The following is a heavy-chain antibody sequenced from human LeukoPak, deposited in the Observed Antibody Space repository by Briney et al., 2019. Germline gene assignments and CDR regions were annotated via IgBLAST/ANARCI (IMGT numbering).Heavy chain of an antibody. D-gene: IGHD2-15*01. Sequence: PSETLSLTCTVSGGSISSGSYYWSWIRQPAGKGLEWVGRVYTSGSTNYNPSLKSRVTISIDTSKNQFSLKLSSVTAADTAVYYCAREGWVVAAGYYYYMDVWGKGTTVIVSS. J-gene: IGHJ6*03. CDR2: VYTSGST. V-gene: IGHV4-61*02. CDR3: AREGWVVAAGYYYYMDV. CDR1: GGSISSGSYY.